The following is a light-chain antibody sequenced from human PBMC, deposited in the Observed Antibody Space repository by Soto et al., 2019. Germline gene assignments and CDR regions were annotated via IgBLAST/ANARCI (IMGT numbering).Light chain of an antibody. Sequence: ARTQPPSASGSPGQSVAISCTGTSSDVGGYNYVSWYQQHPGKAPKLMIYEVNKRPSGVPDRFSGSKSGNTASLTVSGLKAADEGYYYCSSDAGIRNFFGTWTKV. CDR2: EVN. CDR1: SSDVGGYNY. CDR3: SSDAGIRNF. J-gene: IGLJ1*01. V-gene: IGLV2-8*01.